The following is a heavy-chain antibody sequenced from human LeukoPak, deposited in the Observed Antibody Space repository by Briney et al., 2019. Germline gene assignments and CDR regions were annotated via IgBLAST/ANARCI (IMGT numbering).Heavy chain of an antibody. CDR2: IYYSGNT. CDR1: GGSISSTIYY. D-gene: IGHD6-19*01. Sequence: SETLSLTCTVSGGSISSTIYYWAWLRQPPGKGLEWIGSIYYSGNTYYNPSLQSRATMSVDTSKNQFSLRLTSVTAADTTVNYCARQRSGWVFENWGQGTLVTVSS. J-gene: IGHJ4*02. V-gene: IGHV4-39*01. CDR3: ARQRSGWVFEN.